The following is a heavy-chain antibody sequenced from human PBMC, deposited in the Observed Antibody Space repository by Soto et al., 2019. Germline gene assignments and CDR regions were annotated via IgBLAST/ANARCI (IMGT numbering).Heavy chain of an antibody. V-gene: IGHV1-69*01. CDR3: ASLTRDWGDAFDL. CDR2: IIPVFDKA. J-gene: IGHJ3*01. Sequence: QVQLVQSGADVKKPGSSVKVSCKTSGGPFGSSAISWVRQAPAQGLEWMGEIIPVFDKANYAQNFQGRLTITADEPTGTVFIQLRSPRSEDTAVYFCASLTRDWGDAFDLWGLGTGVTVSS. D-gene: IGHD3-16*01. CDR1: GGPFGSSA.